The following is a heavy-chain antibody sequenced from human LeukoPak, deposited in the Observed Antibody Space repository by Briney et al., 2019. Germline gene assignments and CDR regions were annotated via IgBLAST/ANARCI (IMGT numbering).Heavy chain of an antibody. D-gene: IGHD6-19*01. CDR1: GFTFSSHW. J-gene: IGHJ4*02. CDR3: ARDRGSSGWYEFDY. Sequence: GGSLRLSCAASGFTFSSHWMSWVRQAPGKGLEWVASIKPDGSEKYYVDSVKGRFTISRDSAKNSLYLQMNTLRAEDTAVYYCARDRGSSGWYEFDYWGQGTLATVSS. CDR2: IKPDGSEK. V-gene: IGHV3-7*01.